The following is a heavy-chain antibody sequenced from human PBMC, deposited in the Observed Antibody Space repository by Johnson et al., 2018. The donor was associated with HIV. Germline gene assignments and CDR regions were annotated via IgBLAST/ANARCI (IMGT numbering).Heavy chain of an antibody. Sequence: VQLVESGGGVVRPGGSLRLYCAASGFTFDDYGMSWVRQAPGKGLEWVSGITWNGGSGGYADSVMGRFTISSDNAKNSLYLQMNSLRAEDTALYYCARGFGNSGYYYGRFGAFDIWGQGTMVTVSS. J-gene: IGHJ3*02. CDR3: ARGFGNSGYYYGRFGAFDI. CDR2: ITWNGGSG. V-gene: IGHV3-20*04. CDR1: GFTFDDYG. D-gene: IGHD3-22*01.